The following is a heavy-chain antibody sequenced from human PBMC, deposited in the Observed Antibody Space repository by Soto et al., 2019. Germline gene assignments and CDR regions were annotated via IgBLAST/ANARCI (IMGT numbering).Heavy chain of an antibody. V-gene: IGHV3-13*04. CDR1: GFTFSSYD. D-gene: IGHD3-10*01. J-gene: IGHJ3*02. CDR3: ARVSRGDAFDI. Sequence: EVQLVESGGGLVQPGGSLRLSCAASGFTFSSYDMHWVRRATGKGLEWVSAIGTAGDTYYPGSVKGRFTISRENAKNSLYLQMNSLRAGDKAVYYCARVSRGDAFDIWGQGTMVTVSS. CDR2: IGTAGDT.